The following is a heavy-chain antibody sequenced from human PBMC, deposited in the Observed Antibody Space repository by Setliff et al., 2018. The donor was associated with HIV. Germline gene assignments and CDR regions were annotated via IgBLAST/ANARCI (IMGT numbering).Heavy chain of an antibody. V-gene: IGHV4-4*07. CDR1: GGSISGTYY. CDR3: ARADCASTSCFFGLGGGFFDS. CDR2: IYKSGSS. D-gene: IGHD2-2*01. J-gene: IGHJ4*02. Sequence: SETLSLTCTVSGGSISGTYYWNWIRQPAGKGLEWVGRIYKSGSSNANPSLKSRVTMSVDTLRNHFSLTLKSVTAAGTAVYYCARADCASTSCFFGLGGGFFDSWGRGALVTVSS.